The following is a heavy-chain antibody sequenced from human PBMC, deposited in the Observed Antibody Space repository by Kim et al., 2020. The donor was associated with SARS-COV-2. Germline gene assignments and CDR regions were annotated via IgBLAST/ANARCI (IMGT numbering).Heavy chain of an antibody. CDR1: GFTFSDYY. D-gene: IGHD2-2*01. V-gene: IGHV3-11*01. CDR2: ISSSGSTI. Sequence: GGSLRLSCAASGFTFSDYYMSWIRQAPGKGLEWVSYISSSGSTIYYADSVKGRFTISRDNAKNSLYLQMNSLRAENTAVYYCACYQLLSRGHYNWFDPWGQGTLVTVSS. J-gene: IGHJ5*02. CDR3: ACYQLLSRGHYNWFDP.